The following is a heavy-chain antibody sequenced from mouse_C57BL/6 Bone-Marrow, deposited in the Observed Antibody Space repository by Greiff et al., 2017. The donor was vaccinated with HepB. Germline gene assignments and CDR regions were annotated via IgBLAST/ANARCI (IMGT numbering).Heavy chain of an antibody. V-gene: IGHV5-6*01. J-gene: IGHJ2*01. D-gene: IGHD2-1*01. CDR3: ARRVRVFCDY. Sequence: DVHLVESGGDLVKPGGSLKLSCAASGFTFSSYGMSWVRQTPDKRLEWVATISSGGSYTYYPDSVKGRFTISRDNAKNTLYLQMSSLKSEDTAMYYCARRVRVFCDYWGQGTTLTVSS. CDR1: GFTFSSYG. CDR2: ISSGGSYT.